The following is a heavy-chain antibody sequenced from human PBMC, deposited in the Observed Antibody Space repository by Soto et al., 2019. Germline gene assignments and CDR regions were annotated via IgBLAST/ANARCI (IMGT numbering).Heavy chain of an antibody. D-gene: IGHD2-15*01. CDR1: GFTFTTYA. Sequence: GGSLRLSCAASGFTFTTYAMSWVRQAPGKGLEWVSAISRSGGSTYYADSVKGRFAISRDNSKNTLYLQMNSLRAEDTAVYHCATLILDYCSGGICYAYYWGQG. CDR3: ATLILDYCSGGICYAYY. CDR2: ISRSGGST. J-gene: IGHJ4*02. V-gene: IGHV3-23*01.